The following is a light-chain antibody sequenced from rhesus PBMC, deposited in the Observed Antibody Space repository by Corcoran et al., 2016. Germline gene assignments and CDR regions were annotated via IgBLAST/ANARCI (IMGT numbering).Light chain of an antibody. J-gene: IGKJ1*01. V-gene: IGKV2S2*01. CDR2: KVS. CDR1: QSLLHSNGYTY. CDR3: MQSTKDPRT. Sequence: DIVMTQTPLSLPVTPGEPASISCRSSQSLLHSNGYTYLFWYLQKPGQSPRLIIYKVSNRESGVPYRFSGSGSGTDFTLKISMVEPEDVGVYYCMQSTKDPRTFCQVTKVEIK.